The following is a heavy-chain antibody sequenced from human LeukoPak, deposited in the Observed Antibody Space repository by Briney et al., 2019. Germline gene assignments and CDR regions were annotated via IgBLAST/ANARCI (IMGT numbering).Heavy chain of an antibody. Sequence: PGGSLRLSCAASGFTFSSYWMSWVRQAPGKGLEWVANIKQDGSEKYYVDSVKGRFTISRDNARNSLYLQMNSLRAEDTAVYYCARDKGSQLLRGYYYYYYMDVWGKGTTVTVSS. J-gene: IGHJ6*03. CDR3: ARDKGSQLLRGYYYYYYMDV. CDR1: GFTFSSYW. D-gene: IGHD2-2*01. CDR2: IKQDGSEK. V-gene: IGHV3-7*03.